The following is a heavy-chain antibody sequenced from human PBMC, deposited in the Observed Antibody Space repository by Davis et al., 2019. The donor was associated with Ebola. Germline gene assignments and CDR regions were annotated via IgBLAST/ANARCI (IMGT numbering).Heavy chain of an antibody. CDR3: AREVAVAPYDY. D-gene: IGHD4-23*01. CDR1: GGTFSSYA. V-gene: IGHV1-69*04. CDR2: IIPILGIA. J-gene: IGHJ4*02. Sequence: SVKVSCKASGGTFSSYAISWVRQAPGQGLEWMGRIIPILGIANYAQKFQGRVTITADKSTNTAYMELSSLRSEDTAVYYCAREVAVAPYDYWGQGTLVTVSS.